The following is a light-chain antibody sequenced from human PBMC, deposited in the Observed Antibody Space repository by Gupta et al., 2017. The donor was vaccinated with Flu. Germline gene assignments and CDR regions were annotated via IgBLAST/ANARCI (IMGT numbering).Light chain of an antibody. Sequence: ITISCTGTSSDVGSYDLVSLYQHHTGKAHKLIIYEGSKRPAGVSNRFSGSKSGNTASLTISGLQEEDEADYYCCSDAGSGTWLFGGGTKLTVL. CDR2: EGS. J-gene: IGLJ3*02. V-gene: IGLV2-23*01. CDR1: SSDVGSYDL. CDR3: CSDAGSGTWL.